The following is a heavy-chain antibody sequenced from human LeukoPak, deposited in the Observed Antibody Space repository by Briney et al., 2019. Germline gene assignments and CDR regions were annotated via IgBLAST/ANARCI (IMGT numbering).Heavy chain of an antibody. Sequence: PGGSLRLSCAASGFTFSSYAMSWVRQAPGKGLEWVSTISGSADSTYYADPVKGRFTISRDNSKNTVYLQMNSLRAEDTAVYYCAKSRELVIRGIIYYYYYYGLDVWGQGTTVTVSS. CDR1: GFTFSSYA. CDR2: ISGSADST. V-gene: IGHV3-23*01. J-gene: IGHJ6*02. CDR3: AKSRELVIRGIIYYYYYYGLDV. D-gene: IGHD3-10*01.